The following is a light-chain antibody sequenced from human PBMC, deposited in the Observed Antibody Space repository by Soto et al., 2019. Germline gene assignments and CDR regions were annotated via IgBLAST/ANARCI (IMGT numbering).Light chain of an antibody. CDR1: SSDVGTYNY. CDR2: DVS. Sequence: QSALTQPRSVSGSPGQSVTISCTGTSSDVGTYNYVSWYQQHPGKAPKLMIYDVSKRPSGAPDRFSGSKSGNTASLTISGLQAEDEADYYCCSYAGSYVFGTGTKLTVL. J-gene: IGLJ1*01. V-gene: IGLV2-11*01. CDR3: CSYAGSYV.